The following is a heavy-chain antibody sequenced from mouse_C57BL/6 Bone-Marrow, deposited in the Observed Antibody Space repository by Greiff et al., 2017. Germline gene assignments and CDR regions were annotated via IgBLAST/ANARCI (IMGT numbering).Heavy chain of an antibody. Sequence: VQLEESGAELVKPGASVKLSCKASGYTFTEYTIHWVKQRSGQGLEWIGWFYPGSGSIKYNEKFKDKATLTADKSSSTDYMELSRMTSEDSAVYFGERHEEGAGQFAYWGQGTLVTVSA. CDR2: FYPGSGSI. CDR1: GYTFTEYT. J-gene: IGHJ3*01. V-gene: IGHV1-62-2*01. CDR3: ERHEEGAGQFAY. D-gene: IGHD3-3*01.